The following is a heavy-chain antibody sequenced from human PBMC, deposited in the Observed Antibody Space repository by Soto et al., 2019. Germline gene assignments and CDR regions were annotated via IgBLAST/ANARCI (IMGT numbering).Heavy chain of an antibody. CDR2: ISAGVGSI. J-gene: IGHJ4*02. D-gene: IGHD1-26*01. CDR1: GFTFDSFA. CDR3: VQGFGGTYGGYYLAY. Sequence: DVQLVESGGGSVKPGGSLRLSCAASGFTFDSFAMSWVRQAPGKGLEWVSTISAGVGSIYYADSVKGRFTISRDNSKNTRCLQMSSLRAEDTAVFYCVQGFGGTYGGYYLAYWGQGTLVTVSS. V-gene: IGHV3-23*04.